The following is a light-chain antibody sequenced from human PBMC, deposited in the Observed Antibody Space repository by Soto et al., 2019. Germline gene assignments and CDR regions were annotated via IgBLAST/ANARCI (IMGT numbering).Light chain of an antibody. CDR2: DAS. V-gene: IGKV1-5*01. CDR3: QQYNTYVWT. Sequence: DIQMTHSPSSLSASVGSRFTITCRASQSISSYLNWYQQKPGKAPKLLIYDASSLESGVPSRFSGSGSGTEFNLTISSLQPDDFATYYCQQYNTYVWTFGQGTKV. J-gene: IGKJ1*01. CDR1: QSISSY.